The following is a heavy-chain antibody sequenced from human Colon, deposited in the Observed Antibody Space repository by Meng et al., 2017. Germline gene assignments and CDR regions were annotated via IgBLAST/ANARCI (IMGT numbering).Heavy chain of an antibody. CDR1: GFTFTGYT. V-gene: IGHV1-3*01. D-gene: IGHD1-14*01. CDR3: ARGAITRTATALGW. Sequence: VPAGAGVTKPGGSVNLSCKPSGFTFTGYTLHWVRQAPGQSLEAMGWINAADGSTKYSQKFLDRVTITRDTSASTAYMELSSLRSEDTAVYYCARGAITRTATALGWWGQGTLVTVSS. CDR2: INAADGST. J-gene: IGHJ4*02.